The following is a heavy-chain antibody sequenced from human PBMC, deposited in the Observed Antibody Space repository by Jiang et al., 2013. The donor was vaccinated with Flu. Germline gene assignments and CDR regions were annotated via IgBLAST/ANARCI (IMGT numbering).Heavy chain of an antibody. Sequence: SVKVSCKASGGTFSSYAISWVRQAPGQGLEWMGGIIPIFGTANYAQKFQGRVTITADESTSTAYMELSSLRSEDTAVYYCARDSGSYYYFDYWGQGTLVTVSS. CDR2: IIPIFGTA. D-gene: IGHD1-26*01. CDR3: ARDSGSYYYFDY. CDR1: GGTFSSYA. J-gene: IGHJ4*02. V-gene: IGHV1-69*01.